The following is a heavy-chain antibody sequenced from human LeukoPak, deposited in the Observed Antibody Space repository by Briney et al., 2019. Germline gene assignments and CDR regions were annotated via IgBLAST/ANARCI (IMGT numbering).Heavy chain of an antibody. Sequence: GGSLRLSCAASGFTVSSNYMSWVRQAPGKGLEWVSVIYSGGSTYYADSVKGRFTISRDNSKNTLYLQMNSLRAEDTAVYYCAGYPPGIAVAGTDYWGQGTLVTVSS. V-gene: IGHV3-53*01. D-gene: IGHD6-19*01. CDR2: IYSGGST. J-gene: IGHJ4*02. CDR3: AGYPPGIAVAGTDY. CDR1: GFTVSSNY.